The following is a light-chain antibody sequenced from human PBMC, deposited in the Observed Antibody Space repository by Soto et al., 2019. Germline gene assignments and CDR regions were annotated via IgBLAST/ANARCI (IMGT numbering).Light chain of an antibody. CDR3: SSFTSSSTQV. J-gene: IGLJ3*02. V-gene: IGLV2-14*01. CDR2: EVN. Sequence: QSALSQPVSVSGSLGQPITISCTGTSSDVGSYNYVSWYQQHPGKVPKLMIFEVNNRPSGVSNRFSGSKSANTASLTISGLQADDEADYYCSSFTSSSTQVFGGGTKLTVL. CDR1: SSDVGSYNY.